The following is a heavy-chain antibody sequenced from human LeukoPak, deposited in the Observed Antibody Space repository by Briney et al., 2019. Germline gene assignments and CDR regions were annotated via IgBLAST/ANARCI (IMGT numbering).Heavy chain of an antibody. V-gene: IGHV4-4*07. Sequence: SETLSLTCNVSGASMSSNYWSWIRQPAGKGLEWIGRIYTGGSTNYNPSLKSRVTMSVDMSKNHFSLKLSSVTAADTAVYYCATGNYFDYWGQGTLVTVSS. CDR1: GASMSSNY. J-gene: IGHJ4*02. CDR2: IYTGGST. D-gene: IGHD1-14*01. CDR3: ATGNYFDY.